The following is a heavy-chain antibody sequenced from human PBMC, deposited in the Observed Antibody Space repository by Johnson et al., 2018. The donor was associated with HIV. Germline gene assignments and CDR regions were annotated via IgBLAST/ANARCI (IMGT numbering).Heavy chain of an antibody. CDR3: AKVGSYSDEWAFDI. CDR1: GFTFTNAW. Sequence: QVQLVESGGGLVKPGGSLRLSCAASGFTFTNAWMSWVRQAPGKGLKWVAVIWYDGSNKYYADSVKGRFTISRDNSKNTLYLQMNSLRAEDTAVYYCAKVGSYSDEWAFDIWGQGTMVTISS. V-gene: IGHV3-33*06. CDR2: IWYDGSNK. D-gene: IGHD1-26*01. J-gene: IGHJ3*02.